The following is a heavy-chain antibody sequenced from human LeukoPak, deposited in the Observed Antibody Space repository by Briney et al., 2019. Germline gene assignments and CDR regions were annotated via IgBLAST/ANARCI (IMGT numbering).Heavy chain of an antibody. CDR2: IIPIFGTA. D-gene: IGHD3-10*01. CDR1: GGTFSSYA. Sequence: GASVKVSCKASGGTFSSYAISWVRQAPGQGLEWMGGIIPIFGTANYAQKFQGRVTITADESTSTAYMELSSLRSEDTAVYYCARTMVRGVSSYYYYMDVWGKGTTVTVSS. CDR3: ARTMVRGVSSYYYYMDV. V-gene: IGHV1-69*13. J-gene: IGHJ6*03.